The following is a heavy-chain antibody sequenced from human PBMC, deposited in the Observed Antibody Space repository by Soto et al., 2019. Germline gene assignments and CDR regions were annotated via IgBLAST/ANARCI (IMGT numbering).Heavy chain of an antibody. Sequence: ASVKVSCKVSGYTLTELSMHWVRQAPGKGLEWMGGFDPEDGETIYAQKFQGRVTMTEDTSTDTAYMELSSLRSEDTAVYYCATQSYDYIWGSYRLGPGRFKGNDAFDIWGQGTIVTVSS. CDR1: GYTLTELS. J-gene: IGHJ3*02. D-gene: IGHD3-16*02. CDR2: FDPEDGET. CDR3: ATQSYDYIWGSYRLGPGRFKGNDAFDI. V-gene: IGHV1-24*01.